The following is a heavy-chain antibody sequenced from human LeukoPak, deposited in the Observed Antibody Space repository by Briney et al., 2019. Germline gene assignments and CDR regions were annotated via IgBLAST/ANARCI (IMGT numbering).Heavy chain of an antibody. Sequence: GESLQISCKGSGYSFTSYWIGWVRQMPGKGLERMGIIYPGDSDTRYSPSFQGQVTISADKSISTAYLQWSSLKASDTAMYYCARRGRAYCGGDCYYDDAFDIWGQGTMVTVSS. D-gene: IGHD2-21*02. V-gene: IGHV5-51*01. CDR3: ARRGRAYCGGDCYYDDAFDI. CDR2: IYPGDSDT. CDR1: GYSFTSYW. J-gene: IGHJ3*02.